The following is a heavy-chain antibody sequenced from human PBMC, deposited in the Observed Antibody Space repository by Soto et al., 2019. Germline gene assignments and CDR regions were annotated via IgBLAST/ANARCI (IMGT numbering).Heavy chain of an antibody. D-gene: IGHD3-10*01. J-gene: IGHJ3*02. CDR3: AKERSDIISFSAFEN. Sequence: QVQLVQSGGGVVQPGRSLRVSCEASGFSFSDYAMHWVRQAPGKGLEWVAYISYDGSNQYYPDAVKGRFTVSRDNSKNTLYLQMNSLRVDDSAVYYGAKERSDIISFSAFENWGQGTKVTVSS. V-gene: IGHV3-30*18. CDR1: GFSFSDYA. CDR2: ISYDGSNQ.